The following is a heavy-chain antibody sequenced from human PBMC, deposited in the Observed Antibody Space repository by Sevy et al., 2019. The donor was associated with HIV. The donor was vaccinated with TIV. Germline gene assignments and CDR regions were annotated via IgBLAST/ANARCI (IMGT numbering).Heavy chain of an antibody. CDR1: GFTVSSNY. CDR2: IYSGGST. Sequence: GGSLRLSCAASGFTVSSNYMSWVRQAPGKGLEWVSVIYSGGSTYYADSVKGRFTITRDNSKNTLYLQMNSLKAEDTAVDYCARAGGGGGYCSGGSCYGAYYYYYMDVWGKGTTVTVSS. CDR3: ARAGGGGGYCSGGSCYGAYYYYYMDV. D-gene: IGHD2-15*01. J-gene: IGHJ6*03. V-gene: IGHV3-53*01.